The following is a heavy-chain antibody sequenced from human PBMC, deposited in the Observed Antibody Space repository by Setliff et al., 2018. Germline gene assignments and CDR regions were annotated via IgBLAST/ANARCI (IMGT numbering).Heavy chain of an antibody. D-gene: IGHD3-22*01. CDR2: LKPGDSGI. V-gene: IGHV5-51*01. Sequence: GESLKISCKGSGYSLTSYWIGWVRQMPGKGLEWMGILKPGDSGIRYSPSFQGQVTLSADTSIATAYLHWTSLKASDTAMYYCVRHPYYDSSGYYSYFDYWGQGALVTVSS. CDR1: GYSLTSYW. J-gene: IGHJ4*02. CDR3: VRHPYYDSSGYYSYFDY.